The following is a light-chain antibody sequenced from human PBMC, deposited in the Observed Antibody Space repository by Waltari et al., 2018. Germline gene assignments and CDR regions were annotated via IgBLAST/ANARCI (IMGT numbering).Light chain of an antibody. CDR2: DDT. Sequence: QSVLTQPPSVSGAPGQRVTISCTRSSSNIGAGYDVHWYQQLPATAPKLINHDDTSRPSGVPHRFAGSKSVPSPSLALSGLQAEDEADYYCQSYDSSRSGSVFGRGTKLTVL. CDR1: SSNIGAGYD. V-gene: IGLV1-40*01. CDR3: QSYDSSRSGSV. J-gene: IGLJ2*01.